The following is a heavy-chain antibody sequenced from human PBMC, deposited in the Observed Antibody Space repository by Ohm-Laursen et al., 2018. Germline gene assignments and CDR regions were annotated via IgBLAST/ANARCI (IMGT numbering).Heavy chain of an antibody. CDR3: AKYRVTGPSRTFDY. D-gene: IGHD1-1*01. Sequence: SLRLSCAASGFTFSSYAMSWVRQAPGKGLEWVSAISGSGGSTYYADSVKGRFTISRDNSKNTLFLQMISLRAEDTAIYYCAKYRVTGPSRTFDYWGQGTLVAVSS. CDR2: ISGSGGST. V-gene: IGHV3-23*01. J-gene: IGHJ4*02. CDR1: GFTFSSYA.